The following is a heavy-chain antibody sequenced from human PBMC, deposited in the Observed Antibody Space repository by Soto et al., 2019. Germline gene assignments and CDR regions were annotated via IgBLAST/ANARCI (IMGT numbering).Heavy chain of an antibody. CDR3: ARHVVPAANYFDY. CDR2: IYYGGST. V-gene: IGHV4-59*08. CDR1: GGSMISYY. D-gene: IGHD2-2*01. J-gene: IGHJ4*02. Sequence: SETLSLTCTVSGGSMISYYWSWIRQPPGRGLEWIGFIYYGGSTNYNPSLNSRVTISLDTSKNHFSLKLSSVTAADTAVYYCARHVVPAANYFDYWGQGTPVTVSS.